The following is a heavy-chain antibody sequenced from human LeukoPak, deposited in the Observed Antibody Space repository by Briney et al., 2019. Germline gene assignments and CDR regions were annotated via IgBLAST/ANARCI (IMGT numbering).Heavy chain of an antibody. CDR1: GGSISSYY. Sequence: SETLSFTCTVSGGSISSYYWSWIRQPPGKGLEWIGYIYYSGSTNYNPSLKSRVTISVDTSKNQFSLKLSSVTAADTAVYYCASRDGYNGSFDYWGQGTLVTVSS. J-gene: IGHJ4*02. V-gene: IGHV4-59*01. D-gene: IGHD5-24*01. CDR2: IYYSGST. CDR3: ASRDGYNGSFDY.